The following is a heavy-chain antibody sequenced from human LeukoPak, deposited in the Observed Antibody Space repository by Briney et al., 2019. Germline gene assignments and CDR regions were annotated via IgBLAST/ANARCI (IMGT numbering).Heavy chain of an antibody. CDR3: AKGLRTGVGPYMGYHYYMDV. D-gene: IGHD3-16*01. V-gene: IGHV3-23*01. Sequence: GGSLRLSCEASGFTLGKNSMNWVRQAPGKGLKWVSTINDNGDGTYYADSVKGRFTISRDNSYNTVSLQMNSLRDEDTGVYYCAKGLRTGVGPYMGYHYYMDVWGKGATVTVSS. CDR1: GFTLGKNS. CDR2: INDNGDGT. J-gene: IGHJ6*03.